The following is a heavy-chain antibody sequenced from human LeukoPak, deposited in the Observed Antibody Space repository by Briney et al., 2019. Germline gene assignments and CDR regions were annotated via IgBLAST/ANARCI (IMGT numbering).Heavy chain of an antibody. CDR2: MNPNNGNT. D-gene: IGHD2-2*01. Sequence: ASVNVSCKASGYTFSSYDINWVRQATGQGLEWMGWMNPNNGNTGYAQKFQGRVTMTRNTSISTAYMELSSLRSDDTAVYYCARVPAAYFDYWGQGTLVTVSS. CDR3: ARVPAAYFDY. J-gene: IGHJ4*02. V-gene: IGHV1-8*01. CDR1: GYTFSSYD.